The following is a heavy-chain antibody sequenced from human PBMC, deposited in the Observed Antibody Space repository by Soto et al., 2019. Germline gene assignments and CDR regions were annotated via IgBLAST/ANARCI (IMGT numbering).Heavy chain of an antibody. D-gene: IGHD6-13*01. CDR3: ARADDSSSRGYFAY. V-gene: IGHV3-30-3*01. J-gene: IGHJ4*02. CDR1: GFTFSSYA. CDR2: ISYDGSNK. Sequence: QVQLVESGGGVVQPGRSLRLSCAASGFTFSSYAMHWVRQAPGRGLEWVAVISYDGSNKYYADSVKGRFTISRDNSKNPLYRQMNGLRAGGTAVYYCARADDSSSRGYFAYWGQGTLVTVSS.